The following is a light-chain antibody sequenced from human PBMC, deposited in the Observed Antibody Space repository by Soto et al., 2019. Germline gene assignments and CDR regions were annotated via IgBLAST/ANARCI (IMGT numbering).Light chain of an antibody. CDR2: GAS. Sequence: EIVLTQSPGTLSLSPGERATLSCRASQSVSSSYLAWYQQKPGQAPRLLIYGASSRATGIPDRFSGGGSGTDCTLTISRLEPEDFAVYYCQHYGSSQTFGQGTKVEIK. V-gene: IGKV3-20*01. CDR3: QHYGSSQT. J-gene: IGKJ1*01. CDR1: QSVSSSY.